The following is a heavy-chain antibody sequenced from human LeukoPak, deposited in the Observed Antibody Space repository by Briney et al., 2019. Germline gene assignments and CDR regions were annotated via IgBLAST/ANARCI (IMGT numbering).Heavy chain of an antibody. J-gene: IGHJ4*02. CDR1: GGSISSYY. V-gene: IGHV4-4*07. D-gene: IGHD3-22*01. CDR2: IYTSGST. CDR3: ARGDDSSGYYYDAPHY. Sequence: SETLSLTCTVSGGSISSYYWSWIRQPAGKGLEWIGRIYTSGSTNYNPSLKSRVTMSVDTSKNQFSLKLSSVTAADTAVYYCARGDDSSGYYYDAPHYWGQGTLVTVSS.